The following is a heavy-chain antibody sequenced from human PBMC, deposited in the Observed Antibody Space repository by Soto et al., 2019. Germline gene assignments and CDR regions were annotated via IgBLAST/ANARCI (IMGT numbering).Heavy chain of an antibody. J-gene: IGHJ5*02. CDR1: GGSFSGYY. CDR2: INHSGST. Sequence: SETLSLTCAVYGGSFSGYYWSWIRQPPGKGLEWIGEINHSGSTNYNPSLKSRVTISVDTSKNQFSLKLSSVTAADTAVYYCAREIVVVVAAMDDVWFDPWGQGTLVTVSS. D-gene: IGHD2-15*01. V-gene: IGHV4-34*01. CDR3: AREIVVVVAAMDDVWFDP.